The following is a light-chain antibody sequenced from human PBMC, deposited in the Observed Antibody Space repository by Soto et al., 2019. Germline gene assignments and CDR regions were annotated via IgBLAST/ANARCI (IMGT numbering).Light chain of an antibody. J-gene: IGKJ4*01. CDR3: QQRSNWLT. CDR1: QSVSSD. V-gene: IGKV3-11*01. CDR2: DAS. Sequence: DIVMTQSPATLSVSPGERATLSCRASQSVSSDLAWYHQKPGQAPRLLIYDASNRATGIPARFSGSGSGTDFTLTISSLEPEDFAVYYCQQRSNWLTFGGGTKVDNK.